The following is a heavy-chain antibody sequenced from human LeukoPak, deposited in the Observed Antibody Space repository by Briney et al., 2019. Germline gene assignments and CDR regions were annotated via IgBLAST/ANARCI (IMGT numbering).Heavy chain of an antibody. CDR1: GFTFSSYS. CDR2: ISSSSSTI. J-gene: IGHJ4*02. Sequence: GGSLRLSCAASGFTFSSYSMNWVRQAPGKGLEWVSYISSSSSTIYYADSVKGRFTISRDNAKNSLYLRMNSLRDEDTAVYYCVRGKFMGIGLFDYWGQGTLVTVSS. CDR3: VRGKFMGIGLFDY. D-gene: IGHD7-27*01. V-gene: IGHV3-48*02.